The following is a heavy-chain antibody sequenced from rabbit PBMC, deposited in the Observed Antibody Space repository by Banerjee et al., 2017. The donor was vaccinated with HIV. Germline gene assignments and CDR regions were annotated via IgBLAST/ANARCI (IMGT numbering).Heavy chain of an antibody. Sequence: VRQAPGKGLEWIGCINTSSGSTVYATWAKGRFTISRSTTLTTMTLQMTSLTAADTATYFCARDLAGVIGWNFGLWGPGTLVTVS. CDR3: ARDLAGVIGWNFGL. V-gene: IGHV1S43*01. J-gene: IGHJ4*01. D-gene: IGHD4-1*01. CDR2: INTSSGST.